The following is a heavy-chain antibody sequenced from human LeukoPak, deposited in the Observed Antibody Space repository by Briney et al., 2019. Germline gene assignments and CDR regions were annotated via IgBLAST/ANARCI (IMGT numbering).Heavy chain of an antibody. CDR3: AKDHRLSFFLRRRYCMDV. J-gene: IGHJ6*02. Sequence: GGSLRLSCAASGFTFSSYAMSWVRQAPGKGLEWVSAISGSGGSTYYADSVKGRFTISRDNSKNTLYLQMNSLRAEDTAVYYCAKDHRLSFFLRRRYCMDVWGQGTTVTVSS. D-gene: IGHD3-16*01. V-gene: IGHV3-23*01. CDR1: GFTFSSYA. CDR2: ISGSGGST.